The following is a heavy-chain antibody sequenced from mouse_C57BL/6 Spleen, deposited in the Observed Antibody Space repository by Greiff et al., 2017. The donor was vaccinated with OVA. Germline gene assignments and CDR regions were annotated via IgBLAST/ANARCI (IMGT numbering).Heavy chain of an antibody. CDR2: INPNNGGT. D-gene: IGHD4-1*01. Sequence: VQLQQSGPELVKPGASVKISCKASGYTFTDYYMNWVKQSHGKSLEWIGDINPNNGGTSYNQKFKGKATLTVDKSSSTAYMELRSLTSEDSAVYYCARSWDWDYWGQGTTLTVSS. J-gene: IGHJ2*01. CDR1: GYTFTDYY. CDR3: ARSWDWDY. V-gene: IGHV1-26*01.